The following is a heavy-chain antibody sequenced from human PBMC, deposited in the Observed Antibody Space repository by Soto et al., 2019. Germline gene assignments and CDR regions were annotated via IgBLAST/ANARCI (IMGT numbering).Heavy chain of an antibody. V-gene: IGHV3-33*01. CDR2: IWYDGSNK. J-gene: IGHJ5*02. CDR3: ARDILTGGDWFDP. CDR1: GFTFSSYG. D-gene: IGHD3-9*01. Sequence: QVQLVESGGGVVQPGRSLRLSCAASGFTFSSYGMHWVRQAPGKGLEWVAVIWYDGSNKYYADSVKGRFTISRDNSKNTLYLQMNSLRAEDTAVYYCARDILTGGDWFDPWGQGTLVTVSS.